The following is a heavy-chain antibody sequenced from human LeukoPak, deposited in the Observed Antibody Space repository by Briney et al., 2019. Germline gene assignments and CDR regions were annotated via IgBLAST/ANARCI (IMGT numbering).Heavy chain of an antibody. CDR3: AREGIVGATTMSAFDI. J-gene: IGHJ3*02. D-gene: IGHD1-26*01. CDR1: GGAISSRNFD. V-gene: IGHV4-61*01. CDR2: IYYSGST. Sequence: SETLSLTCTVSGGAISSRNFDVSWIRQPPGKGLEWIGYIYYSGSTNYNPSLKRRVTISVDTSKNQFSLKLSSVTAADTAVYYCAREGIVGATTMSAFDIWGQGTMVTVSS.